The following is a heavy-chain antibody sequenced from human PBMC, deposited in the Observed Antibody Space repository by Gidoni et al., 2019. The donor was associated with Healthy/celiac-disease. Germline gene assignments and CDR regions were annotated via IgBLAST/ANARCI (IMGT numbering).Heavy chain of an antibody. D-gene: IGHD4-17*01. Sequence: QVQLVQSGAEVKKPGSSVKVSCQASGGTFSSYAIRWVRQAPGQGLEWMGSIIHILGIANYEQKFQGRGTITADKSTSTAYMELSSLRSEDTAVYDCARGGDPTTVVTRGYYYGMDVWGQGTTVTVSS. V-gene: IGHV1-69*09. J-gene: IGHJ6*02. CDR2: IIHILGIA. CDR1: GGTFSSYA. CDR3: ARGGDPTTVVTRGYYYGMDV.